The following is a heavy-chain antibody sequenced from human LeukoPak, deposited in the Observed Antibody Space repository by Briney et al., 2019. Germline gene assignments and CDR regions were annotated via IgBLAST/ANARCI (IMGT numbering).Heavy chain of an antibody. D-gene: IGHD5-24*01. J-gene: IGHJ6*03. CDR3: ARDGERWLQDYYYYMDV. CDR1: GGSISSGSYC. V-gene: IGHV4-61*09. Sequence: SETLSLTCTVSGGSISSGSYCWSWIRQPAGKGLEWIGHIYTSGNTNYNPSLKSRVTISVDTSKNQFSLKLSSVTAADTAVYYCARDGERWLQDYYYYMDVWGKGTTVTVSS. CDR2: IYTSGNT.